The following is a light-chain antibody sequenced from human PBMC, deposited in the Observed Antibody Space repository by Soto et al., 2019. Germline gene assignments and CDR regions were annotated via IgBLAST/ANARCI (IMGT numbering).Light chain of an antibody. V-gene: IGLV2-14*01. CDR2: EVN. J-gene: IGLJ1*01. CDR3: SSFTSSSTYV. CDR1: SSDVGACNC. Sequence: QSALTQPASVSESPGQSITISCTGTSSDVGACNCVSWYQQHPDEAPKLMIYEVNNRPSGVSNRFSGSKSGNTASLTISGLQAEDEADSYCSSFTSSSTYVFGTGTKLTVL.